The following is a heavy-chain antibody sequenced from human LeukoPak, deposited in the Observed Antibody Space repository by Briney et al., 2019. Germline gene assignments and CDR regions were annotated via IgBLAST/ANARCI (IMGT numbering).Heavy chain of an antibody. CDR3: ARGKGYSSSSSDH. Sequence: GGSLRLSCAASGFTSSSYEMNWVRQAPGKGLEWVSYISSSGSTIYYADSVKGRFTISRDNSKNTLYLQMNSLRAEDTAVYYCARGKGYSSSSSDHWGQGTLVAVSS. CDR1: GFTSSSYE. V-gene: IGHV3-48*03. D-gene: IGHD6-6*01. CDR2: ISSSGSTI. J-gene: IGHJ5*02.